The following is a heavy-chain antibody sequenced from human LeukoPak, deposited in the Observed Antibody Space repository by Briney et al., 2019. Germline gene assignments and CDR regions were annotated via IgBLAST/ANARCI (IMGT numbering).Heavy chain of an antibody. J-gene: IGHJ4*02. Sequence: PSETLTLTCAVYGVSFSGYYWSWIRQPPGKGLEWIGEINHSGSTNYNPSLKSRVTISVDTSKNQFSLKLSSVTAADTAVYYCARVSIIAAAGTVYYFDYWGQGTLVTVSS. D-gene: IGHD6-13*01. CDR3: ARVSIIAAAGTVYYFDY. V-gene: IGHV4-34*01. CDR2: INHSGST. CDR1: GVSFSGYY.